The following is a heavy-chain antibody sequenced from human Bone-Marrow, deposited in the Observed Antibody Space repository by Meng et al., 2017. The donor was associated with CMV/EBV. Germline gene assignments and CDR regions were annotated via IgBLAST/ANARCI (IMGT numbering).Heavy chain of an antibody. V-gene: IGHV1-2*02. J-gene: IGHJ5*02. CDR1: GYTFTGYY. D-gene: IGHD6-13*01. Sequence: ASVKVSCKASGYTFTGYYMHWVRQAPGQGLEWLGWIHPNTGGTNYAQKFQGRVTMTRDTSISTAYMELSRLRSDDTAVYYCARCIAEEVNWFDPWGQGTLVTVSS. CDR3: ARCIAEEVNWFDP. CDR2: IHPNTGGT.